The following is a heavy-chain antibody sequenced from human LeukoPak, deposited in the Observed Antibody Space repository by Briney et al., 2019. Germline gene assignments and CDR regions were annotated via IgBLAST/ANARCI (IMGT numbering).Heavy chain of an antibody. CDR3: ARDSRSGYDILTGYYEVRAFDI. D-gene: IGHD3-9*01. CDR2: IKSKTDGGTT. Sequence: GGSLRLSCAASGFTFSNAWMSWVRQAPGKGLEWVGRIKSKTDGGTTDYAAPVKGRFTISRDDSKNTLYLQMNSLRAEDTAVYYCARDSRSGYDILTGYYEVRAFDIRGQGTMVTVSS. CDR1: GFTFSNAW. J-gene: IGHJ3*02. V-gene: IGHV3-15*01.